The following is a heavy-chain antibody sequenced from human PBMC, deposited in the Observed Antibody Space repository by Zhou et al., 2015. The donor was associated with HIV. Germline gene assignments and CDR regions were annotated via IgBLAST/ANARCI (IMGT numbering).Heavy chain of an antibody. J-gene: IGHJ2*01. CDR2: IIPIFGTA. CDR1: GGTFSSYA. CDR3: ARESRGMGTVTATLRYFDL. Sequence: QVQLVQSGAEVKKPGSSVKVSCKASGGTFSSYAISWVRQAPGQGLEWMGGIIPIFGTANYAQKFQGRVTITADESTSTAYMELSSLRSEDTAVYYCARESRGMGTVTATLRYFDLWGRGTLVTVSS. D-gene: IGHD2-21*02. V-gene: IGHV1-69*12.